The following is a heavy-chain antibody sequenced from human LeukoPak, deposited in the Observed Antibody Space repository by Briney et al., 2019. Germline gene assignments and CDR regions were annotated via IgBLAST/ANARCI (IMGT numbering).Heavy chain of an antibody. V-gene: IGHV3-66*01. CDR2: IYSDGST. J-gene: IGHJ6*03. CDR3: ARGETEIAAAESWVDMDV. D-gene: IGHD6-13*01. Sequence: GGSLRLSCVASGFTFSSRDWMTWVRQAPGKGLEWVSIIYSDGSTYYADSVKGRFTISRDNSKNTLYLQMNSLRAEDTAVYYCARGETEIAAAESWVDMDVWGKGTTVTISS. CDR1: GFTFSSRDW.